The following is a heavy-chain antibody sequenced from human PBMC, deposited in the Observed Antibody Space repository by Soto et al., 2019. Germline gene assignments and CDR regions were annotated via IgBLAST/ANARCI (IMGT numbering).Heavy chain of an antibody. Sequence: PSETLSLTCTVSGGCISSYYWSWIRQPPGKGLEWIGYIYYSGSTNYNPSLKSRVTISVDTSKNQFSLKLSSVTAADTAVYYCARVVSAVGYDILTGPTFDPWGQGTLVTVSS. J-gene: IGHJ5*02. CDR1: GGCISSYY. CDR2: IYYSGST. V-gene: IGHV4-59*01. CDR3: ARVVSAVGYDILTGPTFDP. D-gene: IGHD3-9*01.